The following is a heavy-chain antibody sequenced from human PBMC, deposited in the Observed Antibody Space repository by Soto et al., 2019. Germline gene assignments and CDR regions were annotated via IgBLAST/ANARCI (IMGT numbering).Heavy chain of an antibody. J-gene: IGHJ6*04. Sequence: EVQLVESGGGLVQPGGSLRLSCAASGFTFGNYWMRWVRQAPGKGVEWVANIKQDGSEKYHVDSVKGRFTISRDDAKNSLYLQMNSLRAEDTAVYYCARHGDYVSLYVWGNGTTVTVSS. D-gene: IGHD4-17*01. CDR1: GFTFGNYW. CDR3: ARHGDYVSLYV. CDR2: IKQDGSEK. V-gene: IGHV3-7*01.